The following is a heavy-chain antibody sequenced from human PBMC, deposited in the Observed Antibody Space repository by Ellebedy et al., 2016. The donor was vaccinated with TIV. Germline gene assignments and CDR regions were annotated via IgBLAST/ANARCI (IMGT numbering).Heavy chain of an antibody. V-gene: IGHV3-74*03. CDR2: VDSAGNR. CDR1: GFPFSVYW. J-gene: IGHJ3*01. Sequence: GESLKISXAGPGFPFSVYWMHWVRQAPGKGLVWVARVDSAGNRVYGESVKGRFTISRDNAKNTVYLQMNELRADDTAVYYCATGFVSAYTTWGQGTMVTVSS. CDR3: ATGFVSAYTT. D-gene: IGHD3-16*01.